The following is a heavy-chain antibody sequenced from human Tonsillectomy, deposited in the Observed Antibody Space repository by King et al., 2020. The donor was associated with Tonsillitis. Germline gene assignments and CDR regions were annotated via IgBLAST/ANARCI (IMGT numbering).Heavy chain of an antibody. V-gene: IGHV3-30*18. D-gene: IGHD4-17*01. Sequence: VQLVESGGGVVQPGRSLRLSCAASGFTFSSFGVHWVRQAPGKGLEWVAVISYDGSNKNYADSVKGRFTISRDNSKNTLYLQMNSLRAEDTAVYYCAKTAPFYGGYRILHRGPGTLVTGSS. CDR1: GFTFSSFG. J-gene: IGHJ4*02. CDR3: AKTAPFYGGYRILH. CDR2: ISYDGSNK.